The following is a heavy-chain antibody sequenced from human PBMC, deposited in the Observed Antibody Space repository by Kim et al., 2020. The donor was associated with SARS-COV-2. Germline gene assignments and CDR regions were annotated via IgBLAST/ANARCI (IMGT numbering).Heavy chain of an antibody. CDR1: GFTFSSYA. D-gene: IGHD5-12*01. V-gene: IGHV3-30*04. CDR2: ISYDGSNK. Sequence: GGSLRLSCAASGFTFSSYAMHWVRQAPGKGLEWVAVISYDGSNKYYADSVKGRFTISRDNSKNTLYLQMNSLRAEDTAVYYCARDLLLYSGYDYRFDYWG. CDR3: ARDLLLYSGYDYRFDY. J-gene: IGHJ4*01.